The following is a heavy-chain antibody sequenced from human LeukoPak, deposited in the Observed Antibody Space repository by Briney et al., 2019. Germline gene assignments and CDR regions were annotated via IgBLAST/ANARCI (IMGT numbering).Heavy chain of an antibody. Sequence: GGSLRLPCAASGFTFSDYYMSWIRQAPGKGLEWVSYISSSGSTIYYADSVKGRFTISRDNAKNSLYLQMNSLRAEDAAVYYCARDGYCSSTSCYKPIDYWGQGTLVTVSS. CDR2: ISSSGSTI. J-gene: IGHJ4*02. V-gene: IGHV3-11*01. D-gene: IGHD2-2*02. CDR3: ARDGYCSSTSCYKPIDY. CDR1: GFTFSDYY.